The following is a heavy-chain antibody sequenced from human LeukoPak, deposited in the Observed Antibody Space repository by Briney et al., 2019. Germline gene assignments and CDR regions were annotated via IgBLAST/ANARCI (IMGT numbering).Heavy chain of an antibody. Sequence: ASVKVSCKASGYTFTGYYMHWVRQAPGQGLEWMGWINPNSGGTNNAQKFHDRVTMTRDTSISPANMELCRLRSDETATYYCATVVPAAMGWFDPWGKGTLVTVSS. CDR2: INPNSGGT. J-gene: IGHJ5*02. V-gene: IGHV1-2*02. CDR3: ATVVPAAMGWFDP. D-gene: IGHD2-2*01. CDR1: GYTFTGYY.